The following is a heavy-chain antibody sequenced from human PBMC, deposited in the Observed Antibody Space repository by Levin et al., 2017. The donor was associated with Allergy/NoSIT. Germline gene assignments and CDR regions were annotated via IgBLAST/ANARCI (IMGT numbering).Heavy chain of an antibody. Sequence: GGSLRLSCKGSGYSFTSYWISWVRQMPGKGLEWMGRIDPSDSYTNYSPSFQGHVTISADKSISTAYLQWSSLKASDTAMYYCARLTYYYDSSGYYLHYWGQGTLVTVSS. CDR1: GYSFTSYW. V-gene: IGHV5-10-1*01. CDR2: IDPSDSYT. D-gene: IGHD3-22*01. J-gene: IGHJ4*02. CDR3: ARLTYYYDSSGYYLHY.